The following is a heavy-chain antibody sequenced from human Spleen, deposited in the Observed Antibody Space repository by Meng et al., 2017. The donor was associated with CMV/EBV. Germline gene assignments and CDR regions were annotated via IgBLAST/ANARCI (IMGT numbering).Heavy chain of an antibody. V-gene: IGHV3-23*03. CDR2: IYTGDKT. CDR1: GFTFSSYA. CDR3: AKDWSGS. Sequence: GESLKISCAASGFTFSSYAMSWVRQAPGKGLECVTAIYTGDKTYYADSVKGRFTISRDNSKNTLYLQMNSLRAEDTAVYYCAKDWSGSWGQGTLVTVSS. J-gene: IGHJ5*01.